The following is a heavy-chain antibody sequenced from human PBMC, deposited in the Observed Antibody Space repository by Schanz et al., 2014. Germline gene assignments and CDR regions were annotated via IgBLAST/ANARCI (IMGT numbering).Heavy chain of an antibody. Sequence: QVQLVESGGGVVQPGRSLRLSCAASGFTFSTCAMHWVRQAPGKGLEWVAVISYDGSFEDYLDSVKGRFTISRDNSKNTLYLQMSSLRGEDTAVYYCAKDLEPQCGGDCPLTWGQGTLVTVSS. V-gene: IGHV3-30*04. D-gene: IGHD2-21*02. CDR1: GFTFSTCA. CDR3: AKDLEPQCGGDCPLT. CDR2: ISYDGSFE. J-gene: IGHJ4*02.